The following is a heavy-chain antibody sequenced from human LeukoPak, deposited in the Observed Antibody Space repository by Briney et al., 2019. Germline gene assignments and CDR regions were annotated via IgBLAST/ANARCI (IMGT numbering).Heavy chain of an antibody. CDR1: GGSISSYY. CDR3: ARVHSRRDFWSDLLLYFDY. CDR2: IYYSGST. V-gene: IGHV4-59*01. J-gene: IGHJ4*02. D-gene: IGHD3-3*01. Sequence: SETLSLTCTVSGGSISSYYWSWLRQPPGKGLEWIGYIYYSGSTNYNPSLKSRVTISVDTSENQFSLKLSSVTAADTAVYYCARVHSRRDFWSDLLLYFDYWGQGTLVTVSS.